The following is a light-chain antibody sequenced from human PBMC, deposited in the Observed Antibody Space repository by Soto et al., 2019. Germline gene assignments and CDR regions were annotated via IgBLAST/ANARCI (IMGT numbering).Light chain of an antibody. CDR3: QQYNSFPYS. CDR2: KAS. J-gene: IGKJ2*03. CDR1: QSIDRW. Sequence: DIQMTQSPSTLSASVGGRVTITCRASQSIDRWLAWYQQKPGEAPNLLVYKASSLESGVPSRFSGRGFGTEFTLTITGLQPDDFATYFCQQYNSFPYSFGQGTRLEIK. V-gene: IGKV1-5*03.